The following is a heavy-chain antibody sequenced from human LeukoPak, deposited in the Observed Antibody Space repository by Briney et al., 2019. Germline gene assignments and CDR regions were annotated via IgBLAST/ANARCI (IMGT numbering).Heavy chain of an antibody. D-gene: IGHD1-26*01. CDR2: ISDSGSGGST. Sequence: GGSLRLSCAASGFTFSSYAMNWVRQAPGKGLEWVSRISDSGSGGSTYYADSVKGRFTISRDNSKNTLYLQMNSLRAKDTAVYYCAKSISGSYNAFDIWGQGTMVTVSS. CDR1: GFTFSSYA. J-gene: IGHJ3*02. CDR3: AKSISGSYNAFDI. V-gene: IGHV3-23*01.